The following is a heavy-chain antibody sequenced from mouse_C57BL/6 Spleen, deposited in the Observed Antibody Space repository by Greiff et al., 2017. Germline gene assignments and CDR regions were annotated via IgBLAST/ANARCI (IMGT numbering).Heavy chain of an antibody. V-gene: IGHV7-3*01. CDR3: ARAGTVYAMDY. CDR1: GFTFTDYY. CDR2: IRNKANGYTT. Sequence: DVKLVESGGGLVQPGGSLSLSCAASGFTFTDYYMSWVRQPPGKALEWLGFIRNKANGYTTEYSASVKGRFTISRDNSQSILYLQMNALRAEDSATYCCARAGTVYAMDYWGQGTSVTVSS. J-gene: IGHJ4*01. D-gene: IGHD4-1*01.